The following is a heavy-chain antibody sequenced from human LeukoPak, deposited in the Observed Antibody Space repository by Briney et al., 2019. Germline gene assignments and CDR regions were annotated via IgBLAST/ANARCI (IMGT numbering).Heavy chain of an antibody. CDR3: AELGITMIGGV. J-gene: IGHJ6*04. CDR2: ISSIGSTI. CDR1: GSTFSSYE. Sequence: GGSLSLSCAASGSTFSSYEMKWVSQAAGEGLEWVSYISSIGSTICYAGSVEGRFTIARDNAKNSLYLQMNSLRAEDTAVYYCAELGITMIGGVWGKGTTVTISS. D-gene: IGHD3-10*02. V-gene: IGHV3-48*03.